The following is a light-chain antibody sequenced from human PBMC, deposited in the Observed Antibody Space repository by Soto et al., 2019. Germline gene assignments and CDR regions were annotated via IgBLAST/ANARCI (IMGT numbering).Light chain of an antibody. J-gene: IGKJ1*01. Sequence: EIVMTQSPATLSVSPGEKAALCCRASQSVTSYLAWYQQTPGQAPRLLIQGASARATDVPARFSGSGSGTEFTLTISSLQSEDFAVYYCQQYSNWPWTFGQGTKVEI. CDR2: GAS. V-gene: IGKV3-15*01. CDR1: QSVTSY. CDR3: QQYSNWPWT.